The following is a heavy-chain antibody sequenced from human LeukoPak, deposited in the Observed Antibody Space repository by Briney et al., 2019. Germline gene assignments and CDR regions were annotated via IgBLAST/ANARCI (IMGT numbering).Heavy chain of an antibody. J-gene: IGHJ4*02. D-gene: IGHD1-26*01. CDR1: GFPFTDYA. V-gene: IGHV3-30-3*01. Sequence: PGRSLRLSCTASGFPFTDYAIPWVRQAPGKGLEWVAVTSADESIKIYNDSVRGRFTISRDNSKNIQYLQMNSVRVEDTAVYYCARDPVLGAPDYLDYWGRGTLVTVSS. CDR3: ARDPVLGAPDYLDY. CDR2: TSADESIK.